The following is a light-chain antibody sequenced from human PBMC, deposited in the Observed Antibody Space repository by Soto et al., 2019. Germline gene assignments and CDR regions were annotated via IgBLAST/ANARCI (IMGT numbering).Light chain of an antibody. CDR1: QDIDSY. J-gene: IGKJ4*01. CDR3: QQTNSYPLT. V-gene: IGKV1-9*01. Sequence: DIQLTQSPSFLSASVGDSVTITCRASQDIDSYLAWYQQKPGIAPRLLIYVASTLQSGVPSRFSGSGSGTEFTPTISSLHPEDFATYYCQQTNSYPLTFGGGTKVDIK. CDR2: VAS.